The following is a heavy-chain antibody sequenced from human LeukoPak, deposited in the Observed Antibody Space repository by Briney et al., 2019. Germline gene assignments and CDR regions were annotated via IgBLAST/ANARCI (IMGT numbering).Heavy chain of an antibody. D-gene: IGHD6-13*01. CDR2: IGSSGDGT. Sequence: GGSLRLSCVASGFTFSNYGMSWVRQAPGKGLEWVSGIGSSGDGTDYADSVKGRFTISRDNSKNTLYLQMSSLRAEDTALYYCAKLGQQLVSFYGMDVWGQGTTVTVSS. CDR3: AKLGQQLVSFYGMDV. J-gene: IGHJ6*02. V-gene: IGHV3-23*01. CDR1: GFTFSNYG.